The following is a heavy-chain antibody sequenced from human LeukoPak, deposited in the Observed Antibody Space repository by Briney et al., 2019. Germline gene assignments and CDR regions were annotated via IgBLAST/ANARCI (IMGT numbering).Heavy chain of an antibody. J-gene: IGHJ4*02. CDR1: GFTFSSYG. Sequence: GGSLRLSCAASGFTFSSYGMSWVRQAPGKGLEWVSAISGSGGSTYYADSVKGRFTISRDNAQNSLYLQMNSLRAEDTAVYYCARASTVTNFGYWGQGTLVTVSS. CDR2: ISGSGGST. V-gene: IGHV3-23*01. D-gene: IGHD4-17*01. CDR3: ARASTVTNFGY.